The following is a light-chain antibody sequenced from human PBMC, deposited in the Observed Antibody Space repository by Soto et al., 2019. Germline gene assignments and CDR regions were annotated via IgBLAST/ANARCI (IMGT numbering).Light chain of an antibody. J-gene: IGKJ3*01. CDR1: QGISSY. Sequence: AIRMTQSPSSFSASTGDRVTITCRASQGISSYLAWYQQRPGKAPKLLIYAASTLQSGVPSRFSGSGSGTDFTLTISCLQSEDFATYYCQQYYNYPFTFGPGTKV. CDR3: QQYYNYPFT. V-gene: IGKV1-8*01. CDR2: AAS.